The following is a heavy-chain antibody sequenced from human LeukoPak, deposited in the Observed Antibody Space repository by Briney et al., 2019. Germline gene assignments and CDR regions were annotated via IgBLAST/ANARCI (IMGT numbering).Heavy chain of an antibody. J-gene: IGHJ3*02. CDR1: GFTFSSYA. CDR3: VKATGAFDI. V-gene: IGHV3-23*01. CDR2: ISGSGGST. D-gene: IGHD1-1*01. Sequence: GGSLRLSCAASGFTFSSYAMSWVRQAPGKGLECVSAISGSGGSTDYADSVKGRFTISRDNSKNTLYLQMNSLRAEDTAIYYSVKATGAFDIWGQGTMVTVSS.